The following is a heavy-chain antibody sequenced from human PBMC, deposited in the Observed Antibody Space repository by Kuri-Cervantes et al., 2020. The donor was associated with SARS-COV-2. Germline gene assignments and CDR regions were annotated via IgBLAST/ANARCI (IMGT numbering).Heavy chain of an antibody. J-gene: IGHJ4*02. CDR1: GVAIDSNSYY. CDR2: IYYSGST. D-gene: IGHD3-3*01. V-gene: IGHV4-39*02. CDR3: AREEDFSVDC. Sequence: GSLRLSCIVSGVAIDSNSYYWVWIRQPPGKGLEWIGGIYYSGSTYHNPSLKSRVTLSADTSKNQFSLKLTSVTAADTALYYCAREEDFSVDCWGQGTLVTVSS.